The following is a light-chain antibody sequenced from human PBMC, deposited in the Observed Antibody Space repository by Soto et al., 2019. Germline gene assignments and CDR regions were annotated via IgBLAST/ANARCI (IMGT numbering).Light chain of an antibody. J-gene: IGKJ1*01. CDR1: QDIRND. CDR3: LQDYNYPLT. V-gene: IGKV1-6*01. CDR2: AAS. Sequence: AIQMTQSPSSLSASVGDRVTITCRASQDIRNDLGWYQQKPGKAPELLIFAASSLQSGVPSRFSGSGSGTDFTLTISSLHPEDFATHYCLQDYNYPLTFGQGTKVDIK.